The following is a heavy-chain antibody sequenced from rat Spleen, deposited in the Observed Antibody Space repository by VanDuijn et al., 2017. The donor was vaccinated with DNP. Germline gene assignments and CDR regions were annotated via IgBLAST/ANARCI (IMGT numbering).Heavy chain of an antibody. CDR1: GFTFTDYS. V-gene: IGHV5S10*01. CDR3: ARHVSTTAGNYGMDA. Sequence: EVQLVESGGGLVQPGRSLKLSCAASGFTFTDYSVAWVRQAPKKGLEWVATIIYDGSRSDYRDSVKGRFIISRDNARSTLYLHMDSLRSEDTATYYCARHVSTTAGNYGMDAWGQGTSVTVSS. J-gene: IGHJ4*01. CDR2: IIYDGSRS. D-gene: IGHD1-2*01.